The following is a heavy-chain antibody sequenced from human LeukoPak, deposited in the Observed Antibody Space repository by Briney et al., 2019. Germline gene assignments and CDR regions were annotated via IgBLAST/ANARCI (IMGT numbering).Heavy chain of an antibody. V-gene: IGHV3-23*01. Sequence: GGSLRLSCSASGFTFNTYGMSWVRQAPGKGLEWVSGISGSGGATYYADSVKGRFTISRDDPHNTLYLQMNSLRAEDTAVYFCARGGVDYYGSGTYYLMYYFDYWGQGALVTVSS. CDR3: ARGGVDYYGSGTYYLMYYFDY. D-gene: IGHD3-10*01. CDR2: ISGSGGAT. J-gene: IGHJ4*02. CDR1: GFTFNTYG.